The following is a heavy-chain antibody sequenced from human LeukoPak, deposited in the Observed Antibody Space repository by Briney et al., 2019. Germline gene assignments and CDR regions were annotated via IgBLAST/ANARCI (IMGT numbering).Heavy chain of an antibody. J-gene: IGHJ2*01. CDR3: ASGSYDWYFDL. V-gene: IGHV3-74*01. CDR2: INSDGSST. CDR1: GFTFSSYW. Sequence: GGSLRLSCAASGFTFSSYWMHWVRQAQGKGLVWVSRINSDGSSTSYADSVKGRFTISRDNAKNTLYLQMNSLGAEDTAVYYCASGSYDWYFDLWGRGTLVTVSS. D-gene: IGHD1-26*01.